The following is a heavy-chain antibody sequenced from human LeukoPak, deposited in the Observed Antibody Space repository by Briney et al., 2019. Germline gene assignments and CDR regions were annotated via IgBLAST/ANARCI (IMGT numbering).Heavy chain of an antibody. V-gene: IGHV4-59*08. D-gene: IGHD1-26*01. CDR1: GGSISSYY. Sequence: SETLSLTCTVSGGSISSYYWSWIRQPPGKGLEWIGDIYHSGSTNYNPSLKSRVTISVDTSKNQFSLRLSSVTAADTAVYYSARLASGSYGPLTPFDYWGQGTLVTVSS. CDR2: IYHSGST. J-gene: IGHJ4*02. CDR3: ARLASGSYGPLTPFDY.